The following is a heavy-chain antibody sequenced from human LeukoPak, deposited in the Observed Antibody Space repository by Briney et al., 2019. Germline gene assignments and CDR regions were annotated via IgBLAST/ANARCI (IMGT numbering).Heavy chain of an antibody. CDR2: IIPILGIA. V-gene: IGHV1-69*04. J-gene: IGHJ6*02. CDR1: GGTFSSYA. Sequence: GASVKVSCKASGGTFSSYAISWVRQAPGQGLEWMGRIIPILGIANYAQRFQGRVTITADKSTSTAYMELSSLRSEDTAVYYCARKAHGMDVWGQGTTVTVSS. CDR3: ARKAHGMDV.